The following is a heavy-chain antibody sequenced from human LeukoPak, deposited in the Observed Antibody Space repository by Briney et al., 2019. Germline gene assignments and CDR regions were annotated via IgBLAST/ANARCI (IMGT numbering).Heavy chain of an antibody. CDR2: MNPNSGNT. V-gene: IGHV1-8*01. CDR1: GYTFTSYD. Sequence: VASVKVSCKASGYTFTSYDINWVRQATGQGLEWMGWMNPNSGNTGYAQKFQGRVTMTSNTSLSTAYMELSSLRSEDTAVYYCARGPKGGRGYYYEGYGGQGPRVTVS. CDR3: ARGPKGGRGYYYEGY. D-gene: IGHD3-22*01. J-gene: IGHJ4*02.